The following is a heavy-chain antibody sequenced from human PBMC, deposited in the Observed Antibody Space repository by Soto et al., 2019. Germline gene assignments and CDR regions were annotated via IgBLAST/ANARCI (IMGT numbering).Heavy chain of an antibody. D-gene: IGHD2-8*02. J-gene: IGHJ5*02. Sequence: EVQLVESGGGLVQPGGSLRLSCAASGFTFSAYDMHWVRQPTGKGLEWVSAIGTLHDTYYPDSVKGRFTISRENAKNSLYLQMKSLTTGDTVVYYCARQASYWHGGGGWFDPWGQGTLVTVSS. CDR2: IGTLHDT. CDR1: GFTFSAYD. V-gene: IGHV3-13*01. CDR3: ARQASYWHGGGGWFDP.